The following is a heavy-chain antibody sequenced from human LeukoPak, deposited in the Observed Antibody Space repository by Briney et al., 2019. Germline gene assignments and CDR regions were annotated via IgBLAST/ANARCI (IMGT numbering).Heavy chain of an antibody. Sequence: SETLSLTCTVSGGSISSYYWSWIRQPPGKGLEWIGYIYTSGSTNYNPSLKSRVTISVDTSKNQFSLKLSSVTAADTAVYYCARHRSPDYYYYYMDVWGKGTTVTVS. CDR2: IYTSGST. V-gene: IGHV4-4*09. J-gene: IGHJ6*03. CDR3: ARHRSPDYYYYYMDV. CDR1: GGSISSYY. D-gene: IGHD1-26*01.